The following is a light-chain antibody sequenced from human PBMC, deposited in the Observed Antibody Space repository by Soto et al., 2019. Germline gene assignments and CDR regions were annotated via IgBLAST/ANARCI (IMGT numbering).Light chain of an antibody. CDR3: QQRSNWPPIT. Sequence: ETVMTQSPATLSVSPGESATLSCRASQSVSSNLAWYQQKPGQAPRLLMSGASTRAAGIPARFSGSGSGTDFTLTISSLEPEDFAVYYCQQRSNWPPITFGQGTRLEIK. CDR2: GAS. J-gene: IGKJ5*01. V-gene: IGKV3-15*01. CDR1: QSVSSN.